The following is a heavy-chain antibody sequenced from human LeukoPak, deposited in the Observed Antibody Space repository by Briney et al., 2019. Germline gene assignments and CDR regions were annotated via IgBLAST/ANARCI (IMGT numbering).Heavy chain of an antibody. CDR2: ITVYNGNT. J-gene: IGHJ6*03. Sequence: GASVKVSCKASGYSFTSHGISWVRQAPGQGLEWMGRITVYNGNTNYAERVQGRVTMTTDTPTSTAYMELRSLRSDDTAVYYCGRSGYRYSYDFDYYMDVWGQGTTITVSS. CDR1: GYSFTSHG. V-gene: IGHV1-18*04. CDR3: GRSGYRYSYDFDYYMDV. D-gene: IGHD5-18*01.